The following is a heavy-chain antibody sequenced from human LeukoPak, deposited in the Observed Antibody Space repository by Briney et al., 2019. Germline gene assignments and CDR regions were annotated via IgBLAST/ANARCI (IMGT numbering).Heavy chain of an antibody. V-gene: IGHV3-53*01. J-gene: IGHJ6*03. Sequence: GGSLRLSCAASGFTVSSNYMSWVRQAPGKGLEWVSVIYSGGSTYYADSVKGRFTISRDNSKNTLYLQMNSLIAEDTAVYYCARDFANSGGRTHYYYYMDVWGKGTTVTVSS. CDR1: GFTVSSNY. CDR3: ARDFANSGGRTHYYYYMDV. CDR2: IYSGGST. D-gene: IGHD3-10*01.